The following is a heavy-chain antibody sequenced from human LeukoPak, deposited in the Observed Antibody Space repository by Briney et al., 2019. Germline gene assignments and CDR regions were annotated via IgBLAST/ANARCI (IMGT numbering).Heavy chain of an antibody. CDR2: IIPIFGTA. CDR3: ARDFDSSGYYYFDY. D-gene: IGHD3-22*01. CDR1: GGTFSSYA. V-gene: IGHV1-69*05. Sequence: SVKVSSKASGGTFSSYAISWVRQAPGQGLEWMGGIIPIFGTANYAQKFQGRVTITTDESTSTAYMELSSLRSEDTAVYYCARDFDSSGYYYFDYWGQGTLVTVSS. J-gene: IGHJ4*02.